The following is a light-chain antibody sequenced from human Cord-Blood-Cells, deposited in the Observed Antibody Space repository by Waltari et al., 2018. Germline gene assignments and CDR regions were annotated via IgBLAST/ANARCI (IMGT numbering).Light chain of an antibody. CDR1: QDISNY. Sequence: DIQMTQSPSSLSASVVDRVTITCQASQDISNYLNSYQQKPGKAPKLLIYDASNLETGVPSRFSGSGSGTDFTFTISSLQPEDIATYYCQQYDNLPLTFGGGTKVEIK. V-gene: IGKV1-33*01. CDR2: DAS. J-gene: IGKJ4*01. CDR3: QQYDNLPLT.